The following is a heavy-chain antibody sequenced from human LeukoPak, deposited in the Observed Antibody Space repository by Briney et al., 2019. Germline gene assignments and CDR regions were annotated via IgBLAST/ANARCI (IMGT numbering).Heavy chain of an antibody. D-gene: IGHD3-22*01. CDR3: ARGNYYDSSGYTSLDAFDI. Sequence: PSETLSLTCTVSGGSISSGGYYWSWIRQHPGKGLEWIGYIYYSGSTYYNPSLKSRVTISVDTSKNQFSLKLSSVTAADTAVYYCARGNYYDSSGYTSLDAFDIWGQGTMVTASS. CDR1: GGSISSGGYY. J-gene: IGHJ3*02. V-gene: IGHV4-31*03. CDR2: IYYSGST.